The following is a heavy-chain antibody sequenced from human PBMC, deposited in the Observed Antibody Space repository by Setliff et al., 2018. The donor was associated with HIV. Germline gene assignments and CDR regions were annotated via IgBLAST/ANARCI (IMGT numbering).Heavy chain of an antibody. CDR1: GYTFTSYG. D-gene: IGHD3-22*01. CDR3: ARDHRLDYYDSSGSPRDAFDI. CDR2: NNASGGNT. J-gene: IGHJ3*02. V-gene: IGHV1-18*01. Sequence: ASVKVSCKASGYTFTSYGISWVRQAPGQGLEWMGINNASGGNTTYAQKLQGRVTMTTDTSTSTAYMELRSLRSDDTAVYYCARDHRLDYYDSSGSPRDAFDIWGQGTMVTVSS.